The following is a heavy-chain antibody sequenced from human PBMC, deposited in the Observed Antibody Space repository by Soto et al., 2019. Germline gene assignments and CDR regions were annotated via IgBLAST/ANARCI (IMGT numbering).Heavy chain of an antibody. D-gene: IGHD2-8*02. CDR2: ISGSGGST. J-gene: IGHJ3*02. CDR3: AVGPGGVAFFDI. V-gene: IGHV3-23*01. Sequence: APGKGLEWVSAISGSGGSTYYADSVKGRFTISRDNSKNTLYLQMNSLRAEDTAVYYCAVGPGGVAFFDIWGQGTMVTVSS.